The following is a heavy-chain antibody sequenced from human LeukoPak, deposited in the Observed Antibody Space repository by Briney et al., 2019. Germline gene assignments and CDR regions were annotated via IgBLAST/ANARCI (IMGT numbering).Heavy chain of an antibody. CDR3: AKEAQGCSITSCYFDS. D-gene: IGHD2-2*01. CDR1: GFTLSGNS. J-gene: IGHJ4*02. CDR2: ISSSGSYI. Sequence: PGGSLRLSCAASGFTLSGNSMNWVRQAPGKGLEWVSTISSSGSYIDYADSVKGRFTISRDNAKNSLYLHMNSLRAEDTAVYYCAKEAQGCSITSCYFDSWGQGTLVTVSS. V-gene: IGHV3-21*01.